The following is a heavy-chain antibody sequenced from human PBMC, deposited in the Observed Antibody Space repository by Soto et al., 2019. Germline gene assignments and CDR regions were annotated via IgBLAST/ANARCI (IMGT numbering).Heavy chain of an antibody. Sequence: EVQLVESGGGLIQPGGSLRLSCAASGFIVSSNYMSWVRQAPGKGLGWVSVIYSGGSTYYADSVKGRFTISRDNSKNKLDLQMNSLRAEDTAVYYCARTVVVVTATPGAFDIWGQGTMVTVSS. CDR3: ARTVVVVTATPGAFDI. CDR2: IYSGGST. D-gene: IGHD2-15*01. V-gene: IGHV3-53*01. J-gene: IGHJ3*02. CDR1: GFIVSSNY.